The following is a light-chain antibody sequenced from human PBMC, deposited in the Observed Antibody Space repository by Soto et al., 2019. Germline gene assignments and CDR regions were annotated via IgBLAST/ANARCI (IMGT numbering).Light chain of an antibody. J-gene: IGKJ1*01. CDR2: AAS. CDR3: HQYGSSITWT. Sequence: EVVLTQSPGTVSLAPGERATLSCRASQSVTRNYLAWYQQKPGQAPRLLIYAASSRATAIPDRFSGSGSGTDFTLSNSRLEPEDFAVYYCHQYGSSITWTFGQGTKVEIK. V-gene: IGKV3-20*01. CDR1: QSVTRNY.